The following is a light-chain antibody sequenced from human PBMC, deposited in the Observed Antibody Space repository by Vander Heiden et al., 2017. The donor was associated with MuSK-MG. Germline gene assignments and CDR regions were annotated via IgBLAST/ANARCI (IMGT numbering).Light chain of an antibody. CDR1: QDIINY. CDR3: QQYVTFPLT. CDR2: DAS. Sequence: DIQMTQSPSSLSASVGDRVSITCQASQDIINYLHWYQHKPGKAPKLLIYDASNLQRGVPSRFSGSGSGTDFTLTISNLQPEDIATYYCQQYVTFPLTFGGGTKVEIK. V-gene: IGKV1-33*01. J-gene: IGKJ4*01.